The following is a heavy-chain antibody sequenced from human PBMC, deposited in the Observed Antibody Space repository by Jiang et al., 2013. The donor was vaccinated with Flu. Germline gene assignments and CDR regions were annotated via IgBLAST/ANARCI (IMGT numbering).Heavy chain of an antibody. CDR1: GGTFSSYA. CDR2: IIPIFGTA. V-gene: IGHV1-69*01. J-gene: IGHJ4*02. CDR3: ARGGDERHRGGRWYSSGWYGLDY. D-gene: IGHD6-19*01. Sequence: SGAEVKKPGSSVKVSCKASGGTFSSYAISWVRQAPGQGLEWMGGIIPIFGTANYAQKFQGRVTITADESTSTAYMELSSLRSEDTAVYYCARGGDERHRGGRWYSSGWYGLDYWGQGTLVTVSS.